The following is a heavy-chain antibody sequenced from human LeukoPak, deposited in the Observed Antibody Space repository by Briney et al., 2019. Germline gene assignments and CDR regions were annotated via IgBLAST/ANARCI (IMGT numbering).Heavy chain of an antibody. CDR3: AELGITMIGGV. D-gene: IGHD3-10*02. CDR1: GFTFSSYA. V-gene: IGHV3-30*04. Sequence: GGSLRLSCAVSGFTFSSYAMHWVRQAPGKGLEWMSVISYDGSNKYFADSVKGRFTISRDNAKNSLYLQMNSLRAEDTAVYYCAELGITMIGGVWGKGTTVTISS. J-gene: IGHJ6*04. CDR2: ISYDGSNK.